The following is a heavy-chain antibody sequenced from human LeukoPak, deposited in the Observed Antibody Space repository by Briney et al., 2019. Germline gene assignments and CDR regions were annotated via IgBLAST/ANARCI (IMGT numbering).Heavy chain of an antibody. J-gene: IGHJ4*02. CDR2: ISAYNGNT. V-gene: IGHV1-18*01. Sequence: VASVKVSCKASGYTFTSYGISWVRQAPGQGLKWMGWISAYNGNTNYAQKLQGRVTMTTDTSTSTAYMELRSLRSDDTAVYYCASLGDYGDYSDYWGQGTLVTVSS. D-gene: IGHD3-16*01. CDR3: ASLGDYGDYSDY. CDR1: GYTFTSYG.